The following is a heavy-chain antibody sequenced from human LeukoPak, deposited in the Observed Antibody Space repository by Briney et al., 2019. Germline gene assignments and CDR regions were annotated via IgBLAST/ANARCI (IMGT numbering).Heavy chain of an antibody. CDR1: GFTFSSHA. D-gene: IGHD1-26*01. CDR3: MIDVPGGSYPFDY. V-gene: IGHV3-15*01. J-gene: IGHJ4*02. CDR2: IKSKRDFETI. Sequence: GGSLRLSCAASGFTFSSHAMHWVRQAPGKGLEWVGRIKSKRDFETIDYAAPVKGRFTISRDDSRNTLYLQMNSLKIEDTALYYCMIDVPGGSYPFDYWGQGTLVTVSS.